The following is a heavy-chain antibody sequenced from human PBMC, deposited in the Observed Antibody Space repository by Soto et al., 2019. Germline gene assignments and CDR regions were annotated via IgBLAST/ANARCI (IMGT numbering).Heavy chain of an antibody. CDR2: IIPIYGTA. V-gene: IGHV1-69*13. J-gene: IGHJ1*01. D-gene: IGHD5-18*01. Sequence: GASVKVSCKASGGTFSTYAISWVRQAPGQGLEWMGGIIPIYGTATYAQKFQGRVTITADESTSTAYMELSSLRSEDTAMYYAATDQPHGAYTYGCCEWWSQG. CDR3: ATDQPHGAYTYGCCEW. CDR1: GGTFSTYA.